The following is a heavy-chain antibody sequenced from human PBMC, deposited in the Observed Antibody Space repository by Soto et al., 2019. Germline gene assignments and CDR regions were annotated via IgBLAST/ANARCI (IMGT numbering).Heavy chain of an antibody. Sequence: WGSLRLSCSASVFSFSTYSMAWVRQAAGKGPQWVSGLSGGGANTFYIDSVRGRFTISVDNSKNTVYLQMDSLRADDTAVYYCARWSGYADAWGQGTLVTVSS. V-gene: IGHV3-23*01. D-gene: IGHD4-17*01. CDR2: LSGGGANT. CDR3: ARWSGYADA. J-gene: IGHJ4*02. CDR1: VFSFSTYS.